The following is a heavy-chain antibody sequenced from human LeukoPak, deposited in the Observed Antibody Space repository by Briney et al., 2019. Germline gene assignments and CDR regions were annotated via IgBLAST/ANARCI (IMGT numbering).Heavy chain of an antibody. CDR1: GFTFSNSA. D-gene: IGHD5-24*01. CDR2: ISGSGGST. J-gene: IGHJ4*02. Sequence: QTGGSLRLSCAASGFTFSNSAMSWVRQAPGKGLEWGSTISGSGGSTYYADSVKGRFTISRDNSKSTLYLQINSLRAEDTAVYYCAKSGYNRFDYWGQGTLVTVSS. CDR3: AKSGYNRFDY. V-gene: IGHV3-23*01.